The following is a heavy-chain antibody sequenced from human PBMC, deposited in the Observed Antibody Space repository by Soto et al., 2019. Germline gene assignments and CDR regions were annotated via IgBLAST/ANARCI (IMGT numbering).Heavy chain of an antibody. CDR3: ARVYCSGGSCSHIDY. Sequence: EVQLVESGGGLVQPGGSLRLSCAASGFTFSSYWMHWVRQAPGKGLVWVSRINSDGSSTSYADSVKGRFTISRDNAKNTRYLQMNSLRAEDTAVYYCARVYCSGGSCSHIDYWGQGTLVTVSS. CDR2: INSDGSST. V-gene: IGHV3-74*01. D-gene: IGHD2-15*01. J-gene: IGHJ4*02. CDR1: GFTFSSYW.